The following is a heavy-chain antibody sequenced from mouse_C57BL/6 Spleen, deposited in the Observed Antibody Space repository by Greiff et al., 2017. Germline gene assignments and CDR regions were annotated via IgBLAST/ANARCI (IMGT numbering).Heavy chain of an antibody. V-gene: IGHV1-82*01. D-gene: IGHD3-1*01. CDR1: GYAFSSSW. Sequence: QVQLQQSGPDLVKPGASVKISCKASGYAFSSSWMNWVKQRPGKGLEWIGRIYPGDGDTNYNGKFKGKATLTADKSSSTAYMQLSSLTSEDSAVYFCARSPAPYAMDYWGQGTSVTVSS. CDR3: ARSPAPYAMDY. J-gene: IGHJ4*01. CDR2: IYPGDGDT.